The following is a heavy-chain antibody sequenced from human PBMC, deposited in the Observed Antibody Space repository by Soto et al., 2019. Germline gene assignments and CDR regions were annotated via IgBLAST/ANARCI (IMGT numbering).Heavy chain of an antibody. V-gene: IGHV4-59*01. CDR1: GDSISNYH. CDR2: GYYSGST. CDR3: ARGYYYYPN. Sequence: SETLSLTCTVSGDSISNYHWSWIRQPPGKGLEWIGYGYYSGSTNYNPSLKSRVTISVDTSKNQFSLKLSSVTAADTSVYYCARGYYYYPNWGQGTLVTVSS. D-gene: IGHD3-22*01. J-gene: IGHJ4*02.